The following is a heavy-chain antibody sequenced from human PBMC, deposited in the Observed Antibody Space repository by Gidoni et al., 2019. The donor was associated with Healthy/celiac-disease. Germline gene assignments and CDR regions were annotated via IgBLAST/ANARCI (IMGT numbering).Heavy chain of an antibody. V-gene: IGHV4-39*01. CDR3: ARRTKGWLFPNDAFDI. CDR1: GGSISSSSYY. CDR2: IYYSGST. Sequence: QLQLQESGPGLVKPSETLSLTCTVPGGSISSSSYYWGWIRQPPGKGLEWIGSIYYSGSTYYNPSLKSRVTISVDTSKNQFSLKLSSVTAADTAVYYCARRTKGWLFPNDAFDIWGQGTMVTVSS. D-gene: IGHD3-9*01. J-gene: IGHJ3*02.